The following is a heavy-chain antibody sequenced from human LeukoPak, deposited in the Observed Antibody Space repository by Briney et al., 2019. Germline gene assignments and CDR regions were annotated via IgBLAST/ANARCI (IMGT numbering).Heavy chain of an antibody. D-gene: IGHD1-26*01. J-gene: IGHJ4*02. CDR3: ARDLVGATDY. CDR1: GFTFSSYA. CDR2: IYSGGST. Sequence: GGSLRLSCAASGFTFSSYAMSWVRQAPGKGLEWVSVIYSGGSTYYADSVKGRFTISRDNSKNTLYLQMNSLRAEDTAVYYCARDLVGATDYWGQGTLVTVSS. V-gene: IGHV3-66*01.